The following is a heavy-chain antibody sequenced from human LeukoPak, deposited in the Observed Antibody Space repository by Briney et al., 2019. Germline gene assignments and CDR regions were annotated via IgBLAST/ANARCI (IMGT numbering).Heavy chain of an antibody. Sequence: SETLSLTCNVSGGAITSSSYYWGWICQPPGKGLEWIGSIYYSGSTYYNPSLKSRVTISVDTSKNQFSLKLSSVTAADTAVYYRAKTVTAIAPWYFDYWGQGTLVTVSS. J-gene: IGHJ4*02. CDR2: IYYSGST. CDR3: AKTVTAIAPWYFDY. V-gene: IGHV4-39*01. CDR1: GGAITSSSYY. D-gene: IGHD2-21*02.